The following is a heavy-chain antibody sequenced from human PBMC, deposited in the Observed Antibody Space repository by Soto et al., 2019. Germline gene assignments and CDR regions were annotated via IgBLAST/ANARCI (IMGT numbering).Heavy chain of an antibody. CDR1: GFSFSSYS. CDR3: SKEVRAEIDY. CDR2: ISDTSEYI. J-gene: IGHJ4*02. V-gene: IGHV3-21*01. Sequence: PGGSLRLSCAASGFSFSSYSMNWVRRTPGKGLEWVSSISDTSEYIYYADSVKGRFTISRDNDKNSLYLQMNSLRAEDTAVYYCSKEVRAEIDYWGQGTLVTVSS. D-gene: IGHD3-10*01.